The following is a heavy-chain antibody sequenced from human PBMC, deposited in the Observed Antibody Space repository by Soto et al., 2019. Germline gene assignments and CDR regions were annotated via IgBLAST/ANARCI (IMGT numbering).Heavy chain of an antibody. CDR3: ASNVAVAGSILFDY. J-gene: IGHJ4*02. Sequence: EVQLVESGGALVQPGGSLRLSCAASGFTFSRCSMTWVRQAPGKGLEWLSYISGSGATIYYADSVKGRFTISRDNAKNSLYLQMNSLSAEDTAVYYCASNVAVAGSILFDYWGQGTLVTVSS. V-gene: IGHV3-48*01. CDR1: GFTFSRCS. CDR2: ISGSGATI. D-gene: IGHD6-19*01.